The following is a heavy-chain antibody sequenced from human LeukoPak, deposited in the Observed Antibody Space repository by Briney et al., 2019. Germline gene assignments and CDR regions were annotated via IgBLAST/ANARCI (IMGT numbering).Heavy chain of an antibody. CDR3: ARQKRNSSGWYGDY. CDR1: GGSISSGDYY. J-gene: IGHJ4*02. Sequence: SQTLSLTCSVSGGSISSGDYYWSWIRQPPGKGLEWIGYIYYTGSTYYNPSLKSRVTISVDTSKNQFSLKLTSVTAAHTAVYYCARQKRNSSGWYGDYWGQGTLVTVSS. V-gene: IGHV4-30-4*01. CDR2: IYYTGST. D-gene: IGHD6-19*01.